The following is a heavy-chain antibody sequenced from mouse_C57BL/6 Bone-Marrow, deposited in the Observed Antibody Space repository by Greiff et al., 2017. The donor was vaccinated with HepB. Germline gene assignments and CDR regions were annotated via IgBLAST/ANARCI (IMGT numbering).Heavy chain of an antibody. V-gene: IGHV14-4*01. CDR3: TTESGYFYDF. D-gene: IGHD2-3*01. J-gene: IGHJ2*01. CDR2: IDPENGDT. Sequence: LVESGAELVRPGASVKLSCTASGFNIKDDYMHWVKQRPEQGLEWIGWIDPENGDTEYASKFQGKATITADTSSNTAYMQLSRLTSEDTAVYYCTTESGYFYDFWGRGTALTVSS. CDR1: GFNIKDDY.